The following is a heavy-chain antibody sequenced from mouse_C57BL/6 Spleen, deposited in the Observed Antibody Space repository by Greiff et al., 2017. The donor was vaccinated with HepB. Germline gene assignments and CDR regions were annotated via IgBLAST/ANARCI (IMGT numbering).Heavy chain of an antibody. CDR2: IWWDDDK. V-gene: IGHV8-8*01. Sequence: QVTLKESGPGILQPSQTLSLTCSFSGFSLSTFGMGVGWIRQPSGKGLEWLAHIWWDDDKYYNPALKSRLTISKDTSKNQVFLKIANVDTADTATYYCARSHYYGSSYQGYFDVWGTGTTVTVSS. CDR1: GFSLSTFGMG. D-gene: IGHD1-1*01. J-gene: IGHJ1*03. CDR3: ARSHYYGSSYQGYFDV.